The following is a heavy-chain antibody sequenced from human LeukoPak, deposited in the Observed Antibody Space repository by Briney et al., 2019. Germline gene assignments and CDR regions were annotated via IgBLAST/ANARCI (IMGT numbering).Heavy chain of an antibody. V-gene: IGHV3-30-3*01. D-gene: IGHD3-22*01. CDR3: ARDGITMIVVVNEFDY. CDR1: GFTFSSYW. J-gene: IGHJ4*02. Sequence: GGSLRLSCAASGFTFSSYWMSWVRQAPGKGLEWVAVISYDGSNKYYADSVKGRFTISRDNSKNTLYLQMNSLRAEDTAVYYCARDGITMIVVVNEFDYWGQGTLVTVSS. CDR2: ISYDGSNK.